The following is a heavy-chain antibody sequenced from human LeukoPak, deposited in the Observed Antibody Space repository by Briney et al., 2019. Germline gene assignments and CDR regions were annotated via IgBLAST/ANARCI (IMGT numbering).Heavy chain of an antibody. Sequence: ASVKVSCKTSGFTFTTYTMHWVRQAPGQRLEWMGWINAANGNTQYSQKFQGRVTITRDTSANIAYMELSSLRSEDTALYYCARGAPIRVAVAATFDPWGQGTLVTVPS. CDR2: INAANGNT. J-gene: IGHJ5*02. CDR1: GFTFTTYT. V-gene: IGHV1-3*01. CDR3: ARGAPIRVAVAATFDP. D-gene: IGHD6-19*01.